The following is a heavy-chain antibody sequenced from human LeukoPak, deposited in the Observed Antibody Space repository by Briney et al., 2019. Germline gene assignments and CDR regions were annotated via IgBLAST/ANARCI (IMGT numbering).Heavy chain of an antibody. Sequence: SETLSLTCAVYGGSFSGYYWSWIRQPPGKGLEWIGEINHSGNTNYNPSLKSRVTISVDTSKNQFSLKLSSVTAADTAVYYCARGGWWYYDSSGYRDFDYWGQGTLVTVSS. J-gene: IGHJ4*02. D-gene: IGHD3-22*01. CDR3: ARGGWWYYDSSGYRDFDY. V-gene: IGHV4-34*01. CDR2: INHSGNT. CDR1: GGSFSGYY.